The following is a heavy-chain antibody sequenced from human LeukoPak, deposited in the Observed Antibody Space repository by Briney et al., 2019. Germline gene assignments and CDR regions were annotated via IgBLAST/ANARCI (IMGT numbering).Heavy chain of an antibody. V-gene: IGHV3-21*04. CDR2: ISRSSSYR. D-gene: IGHD1-26*01. CDR1: GFTFSSYS. J-gene: IGHJ4*02. CDR3: AKVGATRGRFDY. Sequence: GWALRLSCAASGFTFSSYSMNGVRQAPGKGREWVSSISRSSSYRYYADSVKGRFTISRDNAKTSLYLQMNSLRAEDTAVYYCAKVGATRGRFDYWGQGTLVTVSS.